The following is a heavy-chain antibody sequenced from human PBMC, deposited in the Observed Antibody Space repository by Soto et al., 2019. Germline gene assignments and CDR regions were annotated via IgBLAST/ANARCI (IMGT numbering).Heavy chain of an antibody. D-gene: IGHD3-10*01. CDR3: AIDRLGSVGGLYDP. V-gene: IGHV3-23*01. CDR1: GFTFSNYA. CDR2: IGGSDGST. J-gene: IGHJ5*02. Sequence: EVQLLESGGGLVQPGGSLRLSCAASGFTFSNYAMTWVRQAPGKGLEWVSCIGGSDGSTYYADSVKGRFTISRDNSKNTLHLQMNSLRVEDTAVYYCAIDRLGSVGGLYDPWGQGTLVTVSS.